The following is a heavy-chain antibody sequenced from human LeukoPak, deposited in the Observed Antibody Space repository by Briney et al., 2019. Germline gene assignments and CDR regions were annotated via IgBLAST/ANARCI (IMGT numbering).Heavy chain of an antibody. CDR2: ISAYNGNT. V-gene: IGHV1-18*01. CDR1: GYTFTSYG. J-gene: IGHJ5*02. Sequence: ASVKVSCKASGYTFTSYGISWVRQAPGQGLEWMGWISAYNGNTNYAQKLQGRVTMTTDTSTSTAYMELRSLRSDDTAVYYCARPAYSGSYGGWFDPWGQGTLVTVSS. CDR3: ARPAYSGSYGGWFDP. D-gene: IGHD1-26*01.